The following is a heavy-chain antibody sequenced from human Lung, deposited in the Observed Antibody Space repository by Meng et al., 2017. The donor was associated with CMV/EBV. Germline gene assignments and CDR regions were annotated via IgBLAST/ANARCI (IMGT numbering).Heavy chain of an antibody. CDR1: GFTFSTYS. D-gene: IGHD2-2*01. CDR2: ITSSSSYN. V-gene: IGHV3-21*01. CDR3: ARDDCRGGYCSSTSYYYGMDV. Sequence: GESLKISCAASGFTFSTYSMNWVRQAPGKGLEWVSSITSSSSYNYYADSVTGRFTISRDNTKNSLYLQMNSLRAEDTAVYFCARDDCRGGYCSSTSYYYGMDVWGQGTTVTVSS. J-gene: IGHJ6*02.